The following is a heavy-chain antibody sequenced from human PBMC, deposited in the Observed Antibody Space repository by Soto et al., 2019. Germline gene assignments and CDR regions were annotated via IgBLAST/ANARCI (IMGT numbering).Heavy chain of an antibody. D-gene: IGHD2-2*01. CDR1: GFTFSTYA. Sequence: QVQLVESGGGVVHPGRSLRLSCVASGFTFSTYAMHWVRQAPGKGLAWVAVISFDGRDKSYADSVKGRFTISRDNSKNTVFLQMDSLRTEDTGVYYCARVLPVLPSSMPGGFDYWGQGALVTGSS. V-gene: IGHV3-30*04. CDR2: ISFDGRDK. CDR3: ARVLPVLPSSMPGGFDY. J-gene: IGHJ4*02.